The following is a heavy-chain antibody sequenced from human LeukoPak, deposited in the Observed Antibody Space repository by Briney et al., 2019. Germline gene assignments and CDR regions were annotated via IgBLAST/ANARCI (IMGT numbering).Heavy chain of an antibody. CDR2: ISYDGSNK. CDR3: AILTDY. J-gene: IGHJ4*02. CDR1: GFTFSSYG. Sequence: GSLRLSCAASGFTFSSYGMHWVRQAPGKGLEWVAVISYDGSNKYYADSVKGRFTISRGNSKNTLYLQMNSLRAEDTAVYYCAILTDYWGQGTLVTVSS. V-gene: IGHV3-30*03. D-gene: IGHD2-15*01.